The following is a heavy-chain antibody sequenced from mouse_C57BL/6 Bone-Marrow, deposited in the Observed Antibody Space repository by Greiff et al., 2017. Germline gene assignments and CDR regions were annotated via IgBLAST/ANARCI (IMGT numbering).Heavy chain of an antibody. Sequence: EVHLVESEGGLVQPGSSMKLSCTASGFTFSDYYMAWVRQVPEKGLEWVANINYDGSSTYYLDSLKSRFIITRDNAKNILYLQMSSLKSEDTATYYCAREGFAYWGQGTLLTVSA. CDR3: AREGFAY. J-gene: IGHJ3*01. CDR1: GFTFSDYY. CDR2: INYDGSST. V-gene: IGHV5-16*01.